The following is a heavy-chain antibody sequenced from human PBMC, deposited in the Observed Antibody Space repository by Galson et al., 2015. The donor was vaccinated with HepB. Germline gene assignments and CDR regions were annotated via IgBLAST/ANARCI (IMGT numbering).Heavy chain of an antibody. CDR3: ARGVSNSFDM. J-gene: IGHJ3*02. Sequence: SLRLSCAASGFTFSDYCMDWGRQAPGKGLEWIASTNQDGSATFYVDSAKGRFTISRDNGKKSLFLQMNSLGVEDTALYYCARGVSNSFDMWGQGTMVTVSS. CDR2: TNQDGSAT. V-gene: IGHV3-7*01. CDR1: GFTFSDYC.